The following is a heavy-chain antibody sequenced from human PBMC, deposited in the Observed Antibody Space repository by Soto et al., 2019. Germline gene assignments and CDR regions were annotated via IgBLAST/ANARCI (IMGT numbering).Heavy chain of an antibody. CDR3: ARDPIWTYTWDYARLNFLDP. J-gene: IGHJ5*02. V-gene: IGHV1-3*01. CDR1: GYTFTSYA. Sequence: ASVKVSCKASGYTFTSYAMHWVRQAPGQRLEWMGWINAGNGNTKYSQKFQGRVTITRDTSASTAYMEPSSLRSEDTAVYFCARDPIWTYTWDYARLNFLDPWGQGTLVTVSS. D-gene: IGHD3-16*01. CDR2: INAGNGNT.